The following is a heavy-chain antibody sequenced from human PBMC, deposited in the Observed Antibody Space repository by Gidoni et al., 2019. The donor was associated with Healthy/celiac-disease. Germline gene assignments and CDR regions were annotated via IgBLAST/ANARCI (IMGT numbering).Heavy chain of an antibody. CDR3: AGRRIAARPSWFDP. V-gene: IGHV4-59*01. J-gene: IGHJ5*02. D-gene: IGHD6-6*01. Sequence: QVQLQESGPGLVKPSETLSLTCTVSGGSISSYYWSWLRQPPGKGREWIVYIYYSGSTNYHPPLKSRVTISVDTSKNQFSLKLSSVTAADTAVYYCAGRRIAARPSWFDPWGQGTLVTVSS. CDR2: IYYSGST. CDR1: GGSISSYY.